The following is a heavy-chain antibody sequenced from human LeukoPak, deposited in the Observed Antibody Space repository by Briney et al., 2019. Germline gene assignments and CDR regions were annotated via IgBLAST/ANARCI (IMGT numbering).Heavy chain of an antibody. D-gene: IGHD2-15*01. Sequence: ASVKVSCKVSGYTLTELSMHWVGQAPGKGREWMGGFDPEDGETIYAQKFQGRVTVTEDTSTHTAYMELSSLISEDTAVYYCATEGTPHPGYCSGGSCYSGAFDIWGQGTMVTVSS. CDR3: ATEGTPHPGYCSGGSCYSGAFDI. CDR2: FDPEDGET. CDR1: GYTLTELS. J-gene: IGHJ3*02. V-gene: IGHV1-24*01.